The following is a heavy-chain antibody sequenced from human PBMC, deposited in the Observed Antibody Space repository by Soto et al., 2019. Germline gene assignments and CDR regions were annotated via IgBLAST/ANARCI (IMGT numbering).Heavy chain of an antibody. D-gene: IGHD6-13*01. V-gene: IGHV1-69*13. J-gene: IGHJ4*02. CDR3: ARARFGRIAAAAEAYLDFDY. CDR2: IIPIFGTA. CDR1: GGTFSSYA. Sequence: ASVKVSCKASGGTFSSYAISWVRQAPGQGLEWMGGIIPIFGTANYAQKFQGRVTITADESTSTAYMELSSLRSEDTAVYYCARARFGRIAAAAEAYLDFDYWGQGTLVTVSS.